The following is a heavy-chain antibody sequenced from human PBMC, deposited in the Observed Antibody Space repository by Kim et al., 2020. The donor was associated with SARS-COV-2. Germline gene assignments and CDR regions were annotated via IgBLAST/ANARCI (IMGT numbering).Heavy chain of an antibody. CDR3: AKDLGSGKRYFDL. Sequence: SETLSLTCSVSDDSISSYYWNWIRQSPGKGLEWIGYIYYSGSTYYNPSLKSRVTISMDTSKNQFSLKLSSVTAADSAVYYCAKDLGSGKRYFDLWGRGTLVTVSS. CDR2: IYYSGST. J-gene: IGHJ2*01. D-gene: IGHD3-10*01. CDR1: DDSISSYY. V-gene: IGHV4-59*01.